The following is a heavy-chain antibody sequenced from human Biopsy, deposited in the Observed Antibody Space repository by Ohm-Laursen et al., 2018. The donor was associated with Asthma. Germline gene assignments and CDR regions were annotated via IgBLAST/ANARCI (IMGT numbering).Heavy chain of an antibody. J-gene: IGHJ4*02. CDR2: INPSGGST. CDR1: GYTFTSYS. D-gene: IGHD1-26*01. V-gene: IGHV1-46*01. CDR3: ARAGALIVGATMGY. Sequence: ASVKVSCKPSGYTFTSYSMHWVRQAPGQGLEWMGIINPSGGSTSYAQKFQGRVTMTRDTSTSTVYMEPSSLRSEDTAVYYCARAGALIVGATMGYWGQGTLVTVSS.